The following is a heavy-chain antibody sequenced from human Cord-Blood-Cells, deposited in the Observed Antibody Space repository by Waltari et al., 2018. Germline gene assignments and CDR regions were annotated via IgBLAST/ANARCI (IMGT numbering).Heavy chain of an antibody. CDR3: ARDIMGYDILTGYYNDY. J-gene: IGHJ4*02. CDR1: GGSFSGYY. CDR2: INHSGST. V-gene: IGHV4-34*01. Sequence: QVQLQQWGAGLLKPSETLSLTCAVYGGSFSGYYCSWIRQPPGKGLEWIGEINHSGSTNYNPSLKSRVTISVDTSKNQFSLKLSSVTAADTAVYYCARDIMGYDILTGYYNDYWGQGTLVTVSS. D-gene: IGHD3-9*01.